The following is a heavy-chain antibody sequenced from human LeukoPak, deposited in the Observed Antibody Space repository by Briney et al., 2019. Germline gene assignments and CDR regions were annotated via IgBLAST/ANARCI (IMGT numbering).Heavy chain of an antibody. CDR3: ARGPSGYHNT. V-gene: IGHV3-48*04. CDR1: GFTFSSYA. Sequence: GGSLRLSCAASGFTFSSYAMHWVRQAPGKGLEWVSYISGSGSTIYYAESVKGRFTISRDNAKNSLYLQMNSLRAEDTAVYYCARGPSGYHNTGGQGTLVTVSS. D-gene: IGHD5-12*01. J-gene: IGHJ4*02. CDR2: ISGSGSTI.